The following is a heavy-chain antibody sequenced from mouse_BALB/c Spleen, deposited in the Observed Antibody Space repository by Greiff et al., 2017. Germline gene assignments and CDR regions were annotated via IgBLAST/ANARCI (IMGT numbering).Heavy chain of an antibody. V-gene: IGHV5-4*02. CDR1: GFTFSDYY. D-gene: IGHD1-1*01. CDR3: ARERGGTDDAWFAY. Sequence: EVKLVESGGGLVKPGGSLKLSCAASGFTFSDYYMYWVRQTPEKRLEWVATISDGGSYTYSPDSVKGRFTISRDNAKNNLYLQMSSLKSEDTAMYYCARERGGTDDAWFAYWGQGTLVTVSA. J-gene: IGHJ3*01. CDR2: ISDGGSYT.